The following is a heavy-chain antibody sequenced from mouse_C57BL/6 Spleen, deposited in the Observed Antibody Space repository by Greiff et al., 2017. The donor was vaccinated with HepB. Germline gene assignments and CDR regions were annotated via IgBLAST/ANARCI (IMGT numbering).Heavy chain of an antibody. D-gene: IGHD2-5*01. V-gene: IGHV1-50*01. Sequence: QVQLQQPGAELVKPGASVKLSCKASGYTFTSYWMQWVKQRPGQGLEWIGEIDPSDSYTNYNQKFKGKATLTVDTSSSTAYMQLSSLTSEDSAVYYGARSDYCSNYGPMDYWGQGTTLTVSS. CDR2: IDPSDSYT. CDR3: ARSDYCSNYGPMDY. CDR1: GYTFTSYW. J-gene: IGHJ2*01.